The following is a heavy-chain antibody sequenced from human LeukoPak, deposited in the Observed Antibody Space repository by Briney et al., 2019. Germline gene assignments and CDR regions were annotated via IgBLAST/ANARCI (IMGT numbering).Heavy chain of an antibody. CDR1: GYSFTSYW. V-gene: IGHV5-51*01. Sequence: GESLKISCKGSGYSFTSYWIGWVRQMPGKGLEWMGIIYPGDSDTRYSPSFQGQVTISADKSISTACLQWSSLKASDTAMYYCARHAGYCSSTSCYVVDYYGMDVWGQGTTVTVS. CDR3: ARHAGYCSSTSCYVVDYYGMDV. D-gene: IGHD2-2*01. J-gene: IGHJ6*02. CDR2: IYPGDSDT.